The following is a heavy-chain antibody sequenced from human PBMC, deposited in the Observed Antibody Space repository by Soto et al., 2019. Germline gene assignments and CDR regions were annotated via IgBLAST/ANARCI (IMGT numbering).Heavy chain of an antibody. V-gene: IGHV3-48*01. CDR2: ISSSSSTI. CDR3: ARQTTVDY. CDR1: GFTFSSYS. J-gene: IGHJ4*02. Sequence: GGSLRLSCAASGFTFSSYSMNWVRQAPGKGLEWVSYISSSSSTIFYADSVKGRFTISRDNAKNSLFLQMNSLRAEDTAVYYCARQTTVDYWGQGTLVTVSS. D-gene: IGHD4-17*01.